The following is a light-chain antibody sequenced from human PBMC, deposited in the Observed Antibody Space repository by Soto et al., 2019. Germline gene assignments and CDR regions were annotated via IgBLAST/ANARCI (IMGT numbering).Light chain of an antibody. V-gene: IGLV2-11*01. CDR1: SSDVGGYNY. Sequence: QSALTQPRSVSGSPGQSVTISCTGTSSDVGGYNYVSWYQQHPGKDPKLMMDDVSKWPSGVPDRFSGSKSVNTASLTISGLQAEDEADYYCCSYAGRYTPVVFGGGTKLTVL. CDR2: DVS. J-gene: IGLJ2*01. CDR3: CSYAGRYTPVV.